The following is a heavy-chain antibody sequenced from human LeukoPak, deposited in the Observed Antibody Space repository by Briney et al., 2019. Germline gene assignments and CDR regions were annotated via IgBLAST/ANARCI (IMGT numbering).Heavy chain of an antibody. V-gene: IGHV4-59*08. D-gene: IGHD6-6*01. CDR1: GGSISSNY. J-gene: IGHJ6*02. Sequence: PSGTLSLTCTVSGGSISSNYWSWIRQPPGKGLEWIGYIDYSGSTNYNPSLKSRVTISVDTSKNQFSLKLSSVTAADTAVYYCARSVHRYYYYGMDVWGQGTTVTVSS. CDR3: ARSVHRYYYYGMDV. CDR2: IDYSGST.